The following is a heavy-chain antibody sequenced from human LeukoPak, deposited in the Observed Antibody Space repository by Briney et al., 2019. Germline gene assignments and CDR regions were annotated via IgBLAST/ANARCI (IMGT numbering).Heavy chain of an antibody. J-gene: IGHJ6*03. CDR1: GGTFSSYA. Sequence: SVKVSCKASGGTFSSYAISCVRQAPGQGLEWMGGIIPIFGTANYAQKFQGRVTITADESTSTAYMELSSLRSEETAVYYCASLDYGSGSHMRYGLYYYYMDVWGKGTTVTISS. D-gene: IGHD3-10*01. V-gene: IGHV1-69*13. CDR3: ASLDYGSGSHMRYGLYYYYMDV. CDR2: IIPIFGTA.